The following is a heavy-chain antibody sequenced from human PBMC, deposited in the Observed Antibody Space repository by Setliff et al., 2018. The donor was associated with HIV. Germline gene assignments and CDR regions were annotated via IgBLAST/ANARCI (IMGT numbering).Heavy chain of an antibody. CDR3: ARRKSGSYFDAFDI. V-gene: IGHV4-61*09. Sequence: SETLSLTCTVSGGSISSGSYYWSWIRQPAGKGLEWIGHIYTSGSTNHNTSLKSRVTISIDTSKNQFSLKLSSVTAANTAVYYCARRKSGSYFDAFDIWGQETMVTVSS. CDR2: IYTSGST. CDR1: GGSISSGSYY. D-gene: IGHD1-26*01. J-gene: IGHJ3*02.